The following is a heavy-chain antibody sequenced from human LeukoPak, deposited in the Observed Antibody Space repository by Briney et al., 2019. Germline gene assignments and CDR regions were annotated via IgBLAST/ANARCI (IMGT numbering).Heavy chain of an antibody. CDR3: ARPTRDSGTLDY. V-gene: IGHV3-66*01. J-gene: IGHJ4*02. CDR2: IYSGGST. CDR1: GFTVSSNY. D-gene: IGHD6-19*01. Sequence: GGSLRLSCAASGFTVSSNYMCWVRQAPGKGLEWVSVIYSGGSTYYADSVKGRFTISRDNSKNTLCLQMNSLRAEDTAVYYCARPTRDSGTLDYWGQGTLVTVSS.